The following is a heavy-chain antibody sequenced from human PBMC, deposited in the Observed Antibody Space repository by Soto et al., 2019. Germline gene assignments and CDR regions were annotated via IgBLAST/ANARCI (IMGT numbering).Heavy chain of an antibody. J-gene: IGHJ6*02. D-gene: IGHD4-4*01. Sequence: GGSLRLSCAASGFTFSNFGMHWVRQAPGKGLEWVAAILYDGSNTYYADSVKGRFTISRDNSKNTLYLEMNSLRPEDTAVYHCAKSRDGYSFYYFYGLDVWGQGTTVTVSS. CDR2: ILYDGSNT. CDR1: GFTFSNFG. V-gene: IGHV3-30*18. CDR3: AKSRDGYSFYYFYGLDV.